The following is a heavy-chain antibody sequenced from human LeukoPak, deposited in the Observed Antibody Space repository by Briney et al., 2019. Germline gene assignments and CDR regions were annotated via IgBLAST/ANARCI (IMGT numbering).Heavy chain of an antibody. Sequence: GGSLRLSCAASGFTFSSYAMHWVRQAPGKGRGGGAVISYDGSNKYYADSVKGRFTISRDNSKNTLYLQMNSLRAEDTAVYYCARDAAHYDSSGYFDYWGQGTLVTVSS. V-gene: IGHV3-30-3*01. CDR2: ISYDGSNK. CDR1: GFTFSSYA. CDR3: ARDAAHYDSSGYFDY. D-gene: IGHD3-22*01. J-gene: IGHJ4*02.